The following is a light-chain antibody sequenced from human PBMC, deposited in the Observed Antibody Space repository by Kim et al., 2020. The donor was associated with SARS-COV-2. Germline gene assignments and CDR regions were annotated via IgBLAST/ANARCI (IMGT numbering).Light chain of an antibody. Sequence: DIQMTQSPSSLSASVGDTVIITCRASQTISNYLNWYQQKLGKAPNLLIYAASTLQSGVPSRFSGSGSGTDFSLTISSLQSQDFATYYCQQTYTTPYTFGQGTMVDIK. V-gene: IGKV1-39*01. J-gene: IGKJ2*01. CDR3: QQTYTTPYT. CDR1: QTISNY. CDR2: AAS.